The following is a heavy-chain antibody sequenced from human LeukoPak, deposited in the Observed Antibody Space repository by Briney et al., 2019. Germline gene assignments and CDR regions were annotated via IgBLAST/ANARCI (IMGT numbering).Heavy chain of an antibody. Sequence: GGSLRLSCAASGFTFNTYAMSWVRQAPGKGLEWVSSISENGESTYYADSVKGRFTISRDNSRNTLYLQMNSLRAEDTAVYYCASYLHYVDYASPWYWGQGTLVTASS. CDR2: ISENGEST. V-gene: IGHV3-23*01. CDR1: GFTFNTYA. D-gene: IGHD4-17*01. J-gene: IGHJ4*02. CDR3: ASYLHYVDYASPWY.